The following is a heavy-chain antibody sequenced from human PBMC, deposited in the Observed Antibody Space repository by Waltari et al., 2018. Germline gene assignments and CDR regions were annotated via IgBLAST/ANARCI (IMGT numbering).Heavy chain of an antibody. J-gene: IGHJ4*01. V-gene: IGHV3-74*01. CDR3: ASAGFYRVDY. CDR1: GFTFSYYW. D-gene: IGHD3-16*02. CDR2: MNPYGRDT. Sequence: EVQLVESGGVLVQPGGSLRLSCTGSGFTFSYYWMHWVRQAPGKGPVWVSSMNPYGRDTTYACSVKGRFTISREHAKDTMYLQRNSLRGEDSAVYYCASAGFYRVDYWGHGTLATVSS.